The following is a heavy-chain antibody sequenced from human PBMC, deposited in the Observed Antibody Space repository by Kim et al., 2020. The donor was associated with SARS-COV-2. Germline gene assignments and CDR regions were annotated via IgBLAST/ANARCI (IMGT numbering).Heavy chain of an antibody. CDR3: AGDVVGTATFAY. J-gene: IGHJ4*02. CDR1: GGSISSSSYY. CDR2: IYYSGST. Sequence: SETLSLTCTVSGGSISSSSYYWGWIRQPPGKGLEGIGSIYYSGSTYYNPSLKSRVTISVDTSKNQFSLKLSSVTAADPAGYSSAGDVVGTATFAYWGQGT. D-gene: IGHD2-21*02. V-gene: IGHV4-39*07.